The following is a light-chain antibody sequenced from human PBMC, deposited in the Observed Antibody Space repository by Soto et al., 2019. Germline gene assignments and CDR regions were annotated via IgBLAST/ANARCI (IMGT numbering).Light chain of an antibody. J-gene: IGKJ4*01. CDR3: LQYNNWLT. CDR1: QSVSSN. V-gene: IGKV3-15*01. CDR2: GAS. Sequence: EIVMTQSPATLSVSPGERATLSCRASQSVSSNLAWYQQKPGQAPRLLIYGASTRATGIPARFSGRGSGTEFTLTIPSLQSEDFAVYYCLQYNNWLTFGGGTKVQIK.